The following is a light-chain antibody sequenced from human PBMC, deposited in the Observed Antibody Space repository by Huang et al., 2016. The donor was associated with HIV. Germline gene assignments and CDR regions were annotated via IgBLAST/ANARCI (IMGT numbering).Light chain of an antibody. CDR2: DAA. CDR1: PGVNTL. Sequence: EIVLTQSPATLSLSPGERATLSGRASPGVNTLLAWFQQKPGQAPRLLIYDAANRATGIPDRFMCSGSGTDFTLTISSLEPEDFAVYYCQQRSNRPLTFGGGTKVEIK. J-gene: IGKJ4*01. V-gene: IGKV3-11*01. CDR3: QQRSNRPLT.